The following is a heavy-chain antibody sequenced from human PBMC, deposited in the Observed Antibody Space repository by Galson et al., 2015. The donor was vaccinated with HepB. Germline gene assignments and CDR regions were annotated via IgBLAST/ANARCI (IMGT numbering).Heavy chain of an antibody. V-gene: IGHV3-48*04. CDR3: ARSVEGAFDS. CDR1: GFAFKFYS. Sequence: RLSCAASGFAFKFYSMNWVRQAPGKGLEWVSYMTSDMRTIKYADSVKGRFTISRDNVKNLVYLHMNSLGVEDTAHYFCARSVEGAFDSWGQGTLVIVSA. D-gene: IGHD2-2*01. CDR2: MTSDMRTI. J-gene: IGHJ4*02.